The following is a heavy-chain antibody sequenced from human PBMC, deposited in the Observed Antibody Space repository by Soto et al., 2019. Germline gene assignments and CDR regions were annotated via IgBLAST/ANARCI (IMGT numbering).Heavy chain of an antibody. J-gene: IGHJ3*02. Sequence: GGSLRLSCAASGFTFSNAWMSWVRQAPGKGLEWVGRIKSKTDGGTTDYAAPVKGRFTISRDDSKNTLYLQMNSLKTEDTAVYYCTTAGPLGMVYAIGAFDIWGQGTMVTVSS. CDR1: GFTFSNAW. CDR3: TTAGPLGMVYAIGAFDI. D-gene: IGHD2-8*01. CDR2: IKSKTDGGTT. V-gene: IGHV3-15*01.